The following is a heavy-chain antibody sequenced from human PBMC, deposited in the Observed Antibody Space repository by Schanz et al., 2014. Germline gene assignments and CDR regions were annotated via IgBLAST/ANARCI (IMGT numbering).Heavy chain of an antibody. CDR3: ARPRFDYGEVDY. CDR2: ISGTTTYT. V-gene: IGHV3-11*06. D-gene: IGHD4-17*01. J-gene: IGHJ4*02. Sequence: QVQLVESGGGVVQPGRSLRLSCAASGFTFSDYYMSWIRQAPGKGLEWVSYISGTTTYTNYADSVKGRFTISRDRFQNTLYLRMSSLRAEDTAVYYCARPRFDYGEVDYWGQGTLVTVSS. CDR1: GFTFSDYY.